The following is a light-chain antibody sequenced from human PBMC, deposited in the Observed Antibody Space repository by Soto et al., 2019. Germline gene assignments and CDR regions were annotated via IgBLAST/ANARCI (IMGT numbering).Light chain of an antibody. V-gene: IGLV1-47*02. CDR1: SSNIGSSY. J-gene: IGLJ1*01. Sequence: QSVLTQPPSTSGTPGQRVTISCSGSSSNIGSSYVFWFQHLPGTAPKLLMYNNNQRPSGVPDRVSASKSGTSASLAISGLRSEDEADYYCSSFAGSNNFPYVFGTGTKVTVL. CDR3: SSFAGSNNFPYV. CDR2: NNN.